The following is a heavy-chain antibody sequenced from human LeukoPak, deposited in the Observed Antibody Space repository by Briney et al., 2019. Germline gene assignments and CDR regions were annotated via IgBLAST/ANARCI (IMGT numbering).Heavy chain of an antibody. Sequence: PERSLRLSCAASGFTFSSSGMHWVRQAPGKGLEWVAVIWYDGSSKYYADSVKGRFTISRDNSKNTLYLQMNSLRAEDTAAYYCARAPTTNWGSSYFDLWGRGTLVIVSS. CDR3: ARAPTTNWGSSYFDL. V-gene: IGHV3-33*01. J-gene: IGHJ2*01. D-gene: IGHD7-27*01. CDR2: IWYDGSSK. CDR1: GFTFSSSG.